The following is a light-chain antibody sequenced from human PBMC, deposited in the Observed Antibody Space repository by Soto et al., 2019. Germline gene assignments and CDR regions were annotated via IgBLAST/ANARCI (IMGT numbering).Light chain of an antibody. V-gene: IGKV3-15*01. Sequence: ERALTQSPVTLSVSPGERVTLSCRASQSVSINLAWYQQKPGQAPRLLIYDASSRATGVPARFSGSGSGTEFTLTISSLQSEDLAVYYCQQYNDWPPWTFGQGTKVDIK. CDR3: QQYNDWPPWT. CDR1: QSVSIN. J-gene: IGKJ1*01. CDR2: DAS.